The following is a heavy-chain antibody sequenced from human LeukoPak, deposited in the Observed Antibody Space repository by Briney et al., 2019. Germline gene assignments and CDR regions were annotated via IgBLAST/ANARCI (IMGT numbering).Heavy chain of an antibody. J-gene: IGHJ4*02. CDR3: ARGLWSEDY. CDR1: GGSFSGYY. CDR2: INHIGSI. Sequence: PSETLSLTCAVYGGSFSGYYWSWIRQPPGKGLEWIGEINHIGSINYNPSLKSRVSMSGDTSKHQFSLKLSSVTAADTAVYYCARGLWSEDYWGQGTPVTVSS. D-gene: IGHD3-16*01. V-gene: IGHV4-34*01.